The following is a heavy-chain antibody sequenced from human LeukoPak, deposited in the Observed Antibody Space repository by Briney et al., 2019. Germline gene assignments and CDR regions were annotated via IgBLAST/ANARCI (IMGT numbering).Heavy chain of an antibody. V-gene: IGHV3-23*01. CDR3: AKGYYGNYVAVDY. CDR2: ISDNGDDT. CDR1: GFTFSTYA. Sequence: GGSLRLPCAASGFTFSTYAMSWVRQAPGKGLDWVSSISDNGDDTYYADSVKGRFTISRDKSTNTLYLQMNSLRADDTAVYYCAKGYYGNYVAVDYWGQGTLVTVSS. J-gene: IGHJ4*02. D-gene: IGHD4-11*01.